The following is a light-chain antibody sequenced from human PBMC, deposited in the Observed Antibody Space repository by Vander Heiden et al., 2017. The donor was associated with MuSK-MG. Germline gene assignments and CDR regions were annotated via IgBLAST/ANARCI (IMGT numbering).Light chain of an antibody. CDR2: AAS. Sequence: RVTITCRASQSISSYLNWYQQKPGKAPKLLIYAASSLQGGVPSRFSGSGYATDFTLTISSRQPEDFATYYCQQNYRTPPNTFGQGTRMEIK. V-gene: IGKV1-39*01. CDR1: QSISSY. J-gene: IGKJ5*01. CDR3: QQNYRTPPNT.